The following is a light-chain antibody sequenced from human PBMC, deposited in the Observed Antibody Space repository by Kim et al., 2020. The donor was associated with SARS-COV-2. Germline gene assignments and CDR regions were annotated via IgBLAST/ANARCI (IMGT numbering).Light chain of an antibody. CDR3: QVWDSSSDHRV. CDR2: YDN. J-gene: IGLJ3*02. CDR1: NNGSKN. V-gene: IGLV3-21*04. Sequence: SYELTQAPSESVAPGTTARMTCGGHNNGSKNAHWYQQKPGQSPLLVISYDNDRPSGIPERFSGSNSGNTATLTISRVEAGDEADYYCQVWDSSSDHRVFGGGTQLTVL.